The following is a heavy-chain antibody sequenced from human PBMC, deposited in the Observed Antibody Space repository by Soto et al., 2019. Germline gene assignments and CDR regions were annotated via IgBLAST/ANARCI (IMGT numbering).Heavy chain of an antibody. Sequence: SGTLSLTCTVSGGSINSSAHSWVWVRQSPGQGLEWIVYSYHSGSSYYNPSIQSRFTISVDRSKDQFYLTMNCVSEEDTAVYFCAREPYHHWCFDFWGQGTPVTVSS. CDR2: SYHSGSS. CDR3: AREPYHHWCFDF. J-gene: IGHJ4*02. CDR1: GGSINSSAHS. D-gene: IGHD2-8*02. V-gene: IGHV4-30-2*06.